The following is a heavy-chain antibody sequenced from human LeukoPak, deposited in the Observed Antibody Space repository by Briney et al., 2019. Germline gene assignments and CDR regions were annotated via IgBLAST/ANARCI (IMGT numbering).Heavy chain of an antibody. CDR1: GGSVSSGGYS. CDR2: SYHSGST. Sequence: PSETLSLTCAVSGGSVSSGGYSWSWIRQPPGKGLEWIGYSYHSGSTYYDPSLKSRVTISVDRSKNQFSLKLSSVTAAGTAVYYCARGMVDVYIGVWGQGTLVTVSS. D-gene: IGHD5-24*01. V-gene: IGHV4-30-2*01. J-gene: IGHJ4*02. CDR3: ARGMVDVYIGV.